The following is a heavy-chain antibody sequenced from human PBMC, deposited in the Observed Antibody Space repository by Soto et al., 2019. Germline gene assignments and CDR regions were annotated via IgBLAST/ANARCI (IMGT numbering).Heavy chain of an antibody. CDR2: MQPSTGRT. CDR1: GYSFTSLD. Sequence: QVQLVQSGAEVREPGASVKVSCKASGYSFTSLDINWVRQTAGQGLEWMGWMQPSTGRTGYAQKFQGRVTMTRDTSIHTAYMELTTLTSDHTAFYYCARGVSAGVDYWGQVTLVTVSS. CDR3: ARGVSAGVDY. V-gene: IGHV1-8*01. D-gene: IGHD1-26*01. J-gene: IGHJ4*02.